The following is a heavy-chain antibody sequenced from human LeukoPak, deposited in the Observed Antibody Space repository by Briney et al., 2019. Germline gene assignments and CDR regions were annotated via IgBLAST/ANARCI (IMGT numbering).Heavy chain of an antibody. D-gene: IGHD1-26*01. CDR3: AKVQSDIVGAMFFAFDV. J-gene: IGHJ3*01. CDR1: GFTFNSYS. Sequence: GGSLRLSCGVSGFTFNSYSMNWVRQAPGKGLEWVASIIGSGSEMFYADSLKGRFTISRDNSENSLYLQMNSLRVEDTAVCYCAKVQSDIVGAMFFAFDVWGQGTMVRVSS. CDR2: IIGSGSEM. V-gene: IGHV3-21*06.